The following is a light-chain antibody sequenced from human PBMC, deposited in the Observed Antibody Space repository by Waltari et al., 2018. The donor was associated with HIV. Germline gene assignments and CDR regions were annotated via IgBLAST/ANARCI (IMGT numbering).Light chain of an antibody. CDR2: RNN. CDR1: SSHTGHNY. Sequence: QSVLTQPPSVSGTPGQRATIHCSGSSSHTGHNYLYWYPPLPGMAPKLLTYRNNSRRSGCPDRFSGSKSGTSASLTISVLRSEDEGDYYCAAWDESLSGNVFGTGTKVPVL. J-gene: IGLJ1*01. V-gene: IGLV1-47*01. CDR3: AAWDESLSGNV.